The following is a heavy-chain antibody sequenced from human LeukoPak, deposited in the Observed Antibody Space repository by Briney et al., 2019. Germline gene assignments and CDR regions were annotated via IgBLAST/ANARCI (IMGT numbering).Heavy chain of an antibody. CDR2: ISSSGSST. J-gene: IGHJ4*02. CDR1: GFTFSNYA. Sequence: GGSLRLSCAASGFTFSNYAMSWVRQAPGKGVEWVSSISSSGSSTYYADSVKGRFTISRNNSKNTLFLQMNSLRAEDTAVYYCATQRSGWHYFDYWGQGTLVTVSS. CDR3: ATQRSGWHYFDY. D-gene: IGHD6-19*01. V-gene: IGHV3-23*01.